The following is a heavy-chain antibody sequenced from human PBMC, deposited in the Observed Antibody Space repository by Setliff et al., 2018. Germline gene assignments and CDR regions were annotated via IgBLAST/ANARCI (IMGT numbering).Heavy chain of an antibody. CDR1: GYTFTGYY. Sequence: ASVKVSCKASGYTFTGYYMYWVRQAPGQGLEWMGRINPNSGGTNYAQKFQGRVTMTRDTSISTVYMELSRLRSDDTAVYYCARVNPTMITFGGVIVIWFDPWGQGTLVTVSS. J-gene: IGHJ5*02. CDR3: ARVNPTMITFGGVIVIWFDP. CDR2: INPNSGGT. V-gene: IGHV1-2*06. D-gene: IGHD3-16*02.